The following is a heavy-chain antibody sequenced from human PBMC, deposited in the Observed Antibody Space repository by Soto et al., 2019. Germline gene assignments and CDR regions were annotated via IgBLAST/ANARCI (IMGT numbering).Heavy chain of an antibody. D-gene: IGHD4-4*01. CDR3: AKSKDYSTDYYMDV. V-gene: IGHV3-23*01. J-gene: IGHJ6*03. CDR2: ISGSGGST. CDR1: GFTFSSYA. Sequence: PGGSLRLSCAASGFTFSSYAMSWVSQAQGKGLEWVSAISGSGGSTYYADSVKGRFTISRGNSKNTLYLQMNSLRAEDTAVYYCAKSKDYSTDYYMDVWGKGTTVTVSS.